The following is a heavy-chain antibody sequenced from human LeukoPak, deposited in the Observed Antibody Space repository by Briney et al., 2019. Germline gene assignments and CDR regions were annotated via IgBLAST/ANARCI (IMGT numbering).Heavy chain of an antibody. V-gene: IGHV1-18*01. CDR2: ISAYNGNT. CDR1: GYTFTSYG. Sequence: ASVKVSCKASGYTFTSYGISWVRQAPGRGLEWVGWISAYNGNTNYAQKLQGRVTMTTDTSTSTAYMELRSLRSDDTAVYYCARDQGGRLFGVVPRHTFDIWGQGTMVTVSS. D-gene: IGHD3-3*01. J-gene: IGHJ3*02. CDR3: ARDQGGRLFGVVPRHTFDI.